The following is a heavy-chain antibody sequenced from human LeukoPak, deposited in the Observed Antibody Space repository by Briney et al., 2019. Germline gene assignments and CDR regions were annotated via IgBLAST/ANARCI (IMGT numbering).Heavy chain of an antibody. D-gene: IGHD1-26*01. CDR3: AARYSRTYYWHS. Sequence: TSETLSLTCTVSGGSISSSLYYYGCIRQSPGEGLEWIVSFYSTGSTYYNPSLKSPVTISVYTSKNKFSLKLSSVTAADTAVYYCAARYSRTYYWHSWGQGTLVTAPS. CDR2: FYSTGST. J-gene: IGHJ4*02. CDR1: GGSISSSLYY. V-gene: IGHV4-39*01.